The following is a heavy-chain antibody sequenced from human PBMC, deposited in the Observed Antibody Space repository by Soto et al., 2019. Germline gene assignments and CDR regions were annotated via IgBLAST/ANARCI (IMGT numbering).Heavy chain of an antibody. D-gene: IGHD3-3*01. CDR3: ASRYYDFWSGSNYYYGMDV. CDR1: GYSFTSYW. CDR2: IDPSDSYT. Sequence: GESLKISCKGSGYSFTSYWISWVRQMPGKGLEWMGRIDPSDSYTNYSPSFQGHVTISADKSISTAYLQWSSLKASDTAMYYCASRYYDFWSGSNYYYGMDVWGQGTTVTVSS. V-gene: IGHV5-10-1*01. J-gene: IGHJ6*02.